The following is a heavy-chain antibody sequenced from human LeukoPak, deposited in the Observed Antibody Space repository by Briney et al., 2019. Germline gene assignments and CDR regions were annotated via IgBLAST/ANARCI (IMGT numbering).Heavy chain of an antibody. CDR1: GFTFSSYA. J-gene: IGHJ4*02. D-gene: IGHD6-19*01. V-gene: IGHV3-64*01. CDR3: ARDRTAVAGPIDY. Sequence: GGSLRLSCAASGFTFSSYAMHWVRQAPGKGLEYVPAISSNGGSTYYANSVKGRFTISRDNSKNTLYLQMGSLRAEDMAVYYCARDRTAVAGPIDYWGQGTLVTVSS. CDR2: ISSNGGST.